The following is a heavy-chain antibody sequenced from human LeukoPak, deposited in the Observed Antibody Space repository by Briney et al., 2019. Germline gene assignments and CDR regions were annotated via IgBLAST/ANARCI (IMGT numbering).Heavy chain of an antibody. CDR2: IYNRGDT. Sequence: PSETLSLTCSVPRGAVNNPAVYWVWIRQPPGKGLECLGGIYNRGDTFSNPSLMSRVDFSIDTSKDQFSLSLMSVTAADTAIYYCARQGVLYGFDFWGQGIPVTVSS. J-gene: IGHJ4*02. V-gene: IGHV4-39*01. CDR3: ARQGVLYGFDF. CDR1: RGAVNNPAVY. D-gene: IGHD3-16*01.